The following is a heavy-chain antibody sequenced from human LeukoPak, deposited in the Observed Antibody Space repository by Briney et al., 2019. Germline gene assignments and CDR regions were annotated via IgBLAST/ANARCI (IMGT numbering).Heavy chain of an antibody. D-gene: IGHD3-22*01. V-gene: IGHV4-30-4*01. J-gene: IGHJ5*02. Sequence: SQTLSLTCTVSVGSISSGDFYWSWIRQPPGKGLEWIGYIYYSGSTYYNPSLKSRVTISVDTSKNQFSLKLSSVTAADTAVYYCARLSYYYDSSGSYWFDPWAREPWSPSPQ. CDR3: ARLSYYYDSSGSYWFDP. CDR1: VGSISSGDFY. CDR2: IYYSGST.